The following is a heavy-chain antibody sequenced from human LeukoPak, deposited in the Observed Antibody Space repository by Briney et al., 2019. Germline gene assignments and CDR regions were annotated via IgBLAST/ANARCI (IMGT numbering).Heavy chain of an antibody. D-gene: IGHD5-18*01. J-gene: IGHJ1*01. CDR3: VKARGPYSYGRSAEYFQH. CDR2: IIPILGIA. CDR1: GGTFSSYT. V-gene: IGHV1-69*02. Sequence: SVKVSCKASGGTFSSYTISWVRQAPGQGLEWMGRIIPILGIANYAQKFQGRVTITADKSTSTAYMELSSLRSEDTAVYYCVKARGPYSYGRSAEYFQHWGQGTLVTVSS.